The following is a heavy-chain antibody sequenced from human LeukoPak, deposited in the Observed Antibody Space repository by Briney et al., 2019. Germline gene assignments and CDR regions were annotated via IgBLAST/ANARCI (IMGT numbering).Heavy chain of an antibody. J-gene: IGHJ3*02. Sequence: GGSLRLSCAASGFTFSSYAMSWVRQAPGKGLEWVTAISGSGGSTYYADSVKGRFTISRDNSKNTLYLQMNSLRAEDTAVYYCAKLDLLTMVRGVTDAFDIWGQGTMVTVSS. CDR1: GFTFSSYA. CDR3: AKLDLLTMVRGVTDAFDI. CDR2: ISGSGGST. V-gene: IGHV3-23*01. D-gene: IGHD3-10*01.